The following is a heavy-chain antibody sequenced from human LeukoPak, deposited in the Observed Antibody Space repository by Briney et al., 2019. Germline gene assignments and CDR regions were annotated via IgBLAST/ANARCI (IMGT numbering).Heavy chain of an antibody. V-gene: IGHV3-48*01. CDR1: GFTFSSYS. CDR2: ISSSTSTI. CDR3: ARDPFTIFGVVIEYYFDY. Sequence: GGSLRLCCAASGFTFSSYSMNWVRQAPGKGLEWVSYISSSTSTIYYADSVKGRFTISRDNAKNSLYLQMNSLRAEDTAVYYCARDPFTIFGVVIEYYFDYWGQGTLVTVSS. D-gene: IGHD3-3*01. J-gene: IGHJ4*02.